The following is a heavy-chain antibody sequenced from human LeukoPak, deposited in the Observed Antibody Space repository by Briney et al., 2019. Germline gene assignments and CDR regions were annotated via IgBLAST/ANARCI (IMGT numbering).Heavy chain of an antibody. Sequence: QPGGSLRLSCTASGFTFGDYAMSWFRQAPGKGLEWVAVISYDGSNKYYADSVKGRFTISRDNSKNTLYLQMNSLRAEDTAVYYCAKDYYDSSGYSSIDYWGQGTLVAVSS. CDR1: GFTFGDYA. D-gene: IGHD3-22*01. CDR3: AKDYYDSSGYSSIDY. V-gene: IGHV3-30*04. J-gene: IGHJ4*02. CDR2: ISYDGSNK.